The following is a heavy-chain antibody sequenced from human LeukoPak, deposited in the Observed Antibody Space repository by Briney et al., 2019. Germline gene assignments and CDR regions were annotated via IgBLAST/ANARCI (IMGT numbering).Heavy chain of an antibody. Sequence: SETLSLTCAVYGGSFSGYYWSWIRQPPGKGLEWIGEINHSGSTNYNPSLKSRVTISVDTSKNQFSLKLSSVTAADTAVYYCARGALSSRFSYGDYDQYYFDYWGQGTLVTVSS. V-gene: IGHV4-34*01. D-gene: IGHD4-17*01. J-gene: IGHJ4*02. CDR3: ARGALSSRFSYGDYDQYYFDY. CDR1: GGSFSGYY. CDR2: INHSGST.